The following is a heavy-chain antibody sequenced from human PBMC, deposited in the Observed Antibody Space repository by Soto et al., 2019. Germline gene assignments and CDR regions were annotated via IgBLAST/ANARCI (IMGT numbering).Heavy chain of an antibody. D-gene: IGHD4-17*01. CDR1: GYIFSSYG. CDR2: VSAYSGNT. CDR3: ATDGGYGDNCYY. V-gene: IGHV1-18*01. J-gene: IGHJ4*02. Sequence: ASVKVSCKASGYIFSSYGISWVRQAPGQGLEWMGWVSAYSGNTNYPQKLQGRVTMTTDTSTSTAYMELSSLRSEDTALYYCATDGGYGDNCYYWGQGSLVTVSS.